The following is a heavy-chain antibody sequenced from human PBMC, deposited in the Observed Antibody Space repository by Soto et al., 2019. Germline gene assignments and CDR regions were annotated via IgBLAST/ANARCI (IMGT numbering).Heavy chain of an antibody. CDR3: ARLHGYCISSSCHGHYAMDV. V-gene: IGHV4-39*01. Sequence: TLSLPCTVASASISGSGYTRGWIRQPPGKGLEWIGSIYYSGSTYYNPSLNSRVTVSVDTSKNQFSLKVTSVTAADTAVYYCARLHGYCISSSCHGHYAMDVWGQGTTVNVSS. CDR1: SASISGSGYT. D-gene: IGHD2-2*01. CDR2: IYYSGST. J-gene: IGHJ6*02.